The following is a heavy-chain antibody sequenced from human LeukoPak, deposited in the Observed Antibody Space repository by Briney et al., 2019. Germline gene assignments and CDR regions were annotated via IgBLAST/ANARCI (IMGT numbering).Heavy chain of an antibody. J-gene: IGHJ3*02. CDR2: ISSSSSYI. CDR3: AREGGSWPGDAFDI. CDR1: GYTFSGYS. D-gene: IGHD1-26*01. Sequence: GGSLRLSCAASGYTFSGYSMNWVRQAPGKGLEWVSSISSSSSYIYYADSVKGRFTISRDNAKNSLYLQMNSLRAEDTAVYYCAREGGSWPGDAFDIWGQGTMVTVSS. V-gene: IGHV3-21*01.